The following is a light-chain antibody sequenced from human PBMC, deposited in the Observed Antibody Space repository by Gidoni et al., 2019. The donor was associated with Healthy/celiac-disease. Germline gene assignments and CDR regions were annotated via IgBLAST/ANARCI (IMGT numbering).Light chain of an antibody. CDR1: QDISNY. CDR3: QQYDNLPFT. Sequence: DIQMTKSPSSLSASVGDRVTITCQASQDISNYLNWYQQKPGKAPKLLFYDASNLETGVPSRFSGSGSGTDFTFTISSLQPEDIATYYCQQYDNLPFTFGPGTKVDIK. J-gene: IGKJ3*01. CDR2: DAS. V-gene: IGKV1-33*01.